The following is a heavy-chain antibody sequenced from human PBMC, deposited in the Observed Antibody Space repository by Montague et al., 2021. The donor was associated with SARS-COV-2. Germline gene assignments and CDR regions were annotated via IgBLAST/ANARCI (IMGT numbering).Heavy chain of an antibody. Sequence: SETLSLTCAVSGGSISNSNWWSWVRQPPGKGLEWIGEIYHSGSTNYNPSLKSRVTISVDKSKNQFSLKLSSVTAADTAVYYCARRPLGYYYYGMDVWGQGTTVTVSS. CDR3: ARRPLGYYYYGMDV. CDR1: GGSISNSNW. J-gene: IGHJ6*02. CDR2: IYHSGST. V-gene: IGHV4-4*02.